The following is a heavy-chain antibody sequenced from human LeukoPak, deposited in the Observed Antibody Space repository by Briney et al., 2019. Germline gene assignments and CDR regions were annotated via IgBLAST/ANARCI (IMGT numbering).Heavy chain of an antibody. D-gene: IGHD2-15*01. Sequence: SETLSLTCTVSGYSISRGYYWGWIRQPPGKGLEWIGSIYHSGSTYYNPSLKSRVTISVDTSKNQFSLKLRFVTAADTAVYYCARVRCSGGSCPYYYYYYYMDVWGKGTTVTVSS. J-gene: IGHJ6*03. V-gene: IGHV4-38-2*02. CDR1: GYSISRGYY. CDR2: IYHSGST. CDR3: ARVRCSGGSCPYYYYYYYMDV.